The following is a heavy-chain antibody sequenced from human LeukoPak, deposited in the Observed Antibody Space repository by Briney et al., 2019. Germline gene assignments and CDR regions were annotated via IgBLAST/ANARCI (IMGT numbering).Heavy chain of an antibody. J-gene: IGHJ6*04. CDR2: ITNDASST. CDR1: GFTFSSDW. V-gene: IGHV3-74*01. D-gene: IGHD4-17*01. Sequence: QPGGSLRLSCAASGFTFSSDWMHWVRQAPGEGLVWVSRITNDASSTSYADSVKGRFTISRDNAKNTLHLEMSSLRAEDTAVYYCVRDSSVTRMDVWGKGTTVTVSS. CDR3: VRDSSVTRMDV.